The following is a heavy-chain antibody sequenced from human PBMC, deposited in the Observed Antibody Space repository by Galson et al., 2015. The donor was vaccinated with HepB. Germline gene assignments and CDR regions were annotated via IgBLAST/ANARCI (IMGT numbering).Heavy chain of an antibody. CDR1: GFTFGDYA. D-gene: IGHD3-16*02. J-gene: IGHJ3*02. Sequence: SLRLSCAASGFTFGDYAMHWVRHAPGKGLEWVSGISWNSGSIGYADSVKGRFTISRDNAKNSLYLQMNSLRAEDTALYYCAKGYVWGSYHLDAFDIWGQGTMVTVSS. CDR3: AKGYVWGSYHLDAFDI. CDR2: ISWNSGSI. V-gene: IGHV3-9*01.